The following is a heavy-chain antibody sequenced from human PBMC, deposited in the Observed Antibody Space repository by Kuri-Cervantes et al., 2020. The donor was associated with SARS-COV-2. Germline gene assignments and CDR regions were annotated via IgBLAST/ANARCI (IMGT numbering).Heavy chain of an antibody. Sequence: GESLKISCAASGFIVSSNYMSWVRQAPGKGLEWESIIHSDGSIYFADAVKGRFTISSDNSKNTLYLQMNSLRAEDTAVYYCARGGIVGAMPFDSWGQGTLVTVSS. CDR3: ARGGIVGAMPFDS. V-gene: IGHV3-53*01. D-gene: IGHD1-26*01. J-gene: IGHJ4*02. CDR1: GFIVSSNY. CDR2: IHSDGSI.